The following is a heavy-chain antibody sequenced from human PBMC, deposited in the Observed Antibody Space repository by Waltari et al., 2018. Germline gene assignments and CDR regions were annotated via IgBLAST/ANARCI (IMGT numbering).Heavy chain of an antibody. D-gene: IGHD6-19*01. Sequence: QVQLQQWGAGLLKPSETLSLTCAVYGGSFSGYYWSWIRQPPGKGLEWIGEINHSGRTNYNPSLKSRVTISVDTSKTQFSLKLSSVTAADTAVYYWARGGSGWYKYMDVWGKGTTVTVSS. CDR1: GGSFSGYY. V-gene: IGHV4-34*01. CDR2: INHSGRT. CDR3: ARGGSGWYKYMDV. J-gene: IGHJ6*03.